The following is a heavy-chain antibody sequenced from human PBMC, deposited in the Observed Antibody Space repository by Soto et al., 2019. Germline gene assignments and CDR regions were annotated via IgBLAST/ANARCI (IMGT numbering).Heavy chain of an antibody. CDR1: GFTFSDYY. J-gene: IGHJ6*03. CDR2: ISSSGSTI. V-gene: IGHV3-11*01. CDR3: ASVDCSSISCYFYYYYYMDV. D-gene: IGHD2-2*01. Sequence: GGSLRLSCAASGFTFSDYYMSWIRQAPGKGLEWVSYISSSGSTIYYADSVKGRFTISRDNAKNSLYLQMNSLRAEDTAVYYCASVDCSSISCYFYYYYYMDVWGKGTTVTVS.